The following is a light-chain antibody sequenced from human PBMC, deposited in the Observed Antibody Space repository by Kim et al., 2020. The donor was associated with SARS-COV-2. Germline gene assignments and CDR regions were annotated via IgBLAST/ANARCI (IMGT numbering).Light chain of an antibody. CDR1: SSDVGSYNL. Sequence: QSITISCTRPSSDVGSYNLLAWYQQHPGKAPTLMIYERSKRPSAVSNRLSGSKSCNTASLTISGLQAEAETDYYCCSYAGSSTPYVFGTGTKVTVL. CDR2: ERS. V-gene: IGLV2-23*01. J-gene: IGLJ1*01. CDR3: CSYAGSSTPYV.